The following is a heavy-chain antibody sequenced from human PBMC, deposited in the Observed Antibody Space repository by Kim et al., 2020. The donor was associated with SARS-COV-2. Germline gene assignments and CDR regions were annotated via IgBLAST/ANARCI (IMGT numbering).Heavy chain of an antibody. CDR3: ASLGRGGSSSSRRYYYYYGMDV. Sequence: SETLSLTCAVYGGSFSGYYWSWIRQPPGKGLEWIGEINHSGSTNYNPSLKSRVTISVDTSKNQFSLKLSSVTAADTAVYYCASLGRGGSSSSRRYYYYYGMDVWGQGTTVTVSS. J-gene: IGHJ6*02. CDR1: GGSFSGYY. D-gene: IGHD6-6*01. V-gene: IGHV4-34*01. CDR2: INHSGST.